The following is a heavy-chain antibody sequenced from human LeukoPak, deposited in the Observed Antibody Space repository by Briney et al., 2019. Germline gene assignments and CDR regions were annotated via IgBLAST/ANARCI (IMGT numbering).Heavy chain of an antibody. CDR3: AGASMVRGVIRIFYYYYYMDV. V-gene: IGHV3-30*02. D-gene: IGHD3-10*01. CDR2: MHYDATNK. J-gene: IGHJ6*03. CDR1: GFTFSTYG. Sequence: GGSLRLSCAASGFTFSTYGIHWVRQAPGKGLEWVAFMHYDATNKYYADSVKGRFTISRDNSKNTLYLQMNSLRAEDTAVYYCAGASMVRGVIRIFYYYYYMDVWGKGTTVTISS.